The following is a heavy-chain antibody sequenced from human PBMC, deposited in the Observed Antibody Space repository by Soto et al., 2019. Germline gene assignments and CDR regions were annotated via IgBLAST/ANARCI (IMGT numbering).Heavy chain of an antibody. D-gene: IGHD4-17*01. CDR3: ARGIDYGDYPWFDP. CDR2: IYYSRST. Sequence: SETLSLTCTVSGGSIRSYYWNWIRQPPGKGLEWIGYIYYSRSTNYNPSLKSRVTISAVTSKNQFSLKVSSVTAADSVVYFCARGIDYGDYPWFDPWGQGTPVTVSS. V-gene: IGHV4-59*01. CDR1: GGSIRSYY. J-gene: IGHJ5*02.